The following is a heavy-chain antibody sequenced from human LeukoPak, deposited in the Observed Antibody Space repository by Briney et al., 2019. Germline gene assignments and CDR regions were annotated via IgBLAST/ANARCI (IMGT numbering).Heavy chain of an antibody. Sequence: SETLSLTCDVYGGSFSGYYWSWIRQPPGKGLEWIGEINQSGSTNYNPSLKSRVTISVDTSKNQFSLKLSSVTAADTAVYYCARAAAGTEGWGQGTLVTVSS. CDR1: GGSFSGYY. CDR2: INQSGST. D-gene: IGHD6-13*01. J-gene: IGHJ4*02. CDR3: ARAAAGTEG. V-gene: IGHV4-34*01.